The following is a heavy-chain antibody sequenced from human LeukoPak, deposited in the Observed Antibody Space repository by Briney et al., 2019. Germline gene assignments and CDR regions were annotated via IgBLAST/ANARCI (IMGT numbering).Heavy chain of an antibody. Sequence: GGSLRLSCAASGFTFSSYAMHWVRQAPGKGLEWVAVISYDGSNKYYADSVKGRFTISRDNSKNMLYLQMNSLRAEDTAVYYCARDRAAPEVYFDYWGQGTLVTVSS. V-gene: IGHV3-30-3*01. J-gene: IGHJ4*02. CDR1: GFTFSSYA. D-gene: IGHD6-13*01. CDR2: ISYDGSNK. CDR3: ARDRAAPEVYFDY.